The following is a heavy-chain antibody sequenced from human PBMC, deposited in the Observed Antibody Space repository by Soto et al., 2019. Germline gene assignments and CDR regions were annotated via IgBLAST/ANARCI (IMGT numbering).Heavy chain of an antibody. V-gene: IGHV1-69*01. J-gene: IGHJ4*02. Sequence: QVQLVQSGAEVKKPGSSVKVSCKASGGSFSSNAISWVRQARGQGLEWMGGILPIFATANYAQKFQGRVTITADESTSTAYMELSSLISEDTAVYYCATGGRGYGYGGGAPRYHFDYWGQGTLVTVSS. CDR2: ILPIFATA. CDR3: ATGGRGYGYGGGAPRYHFDY. CDR1: GGSFSSNA. D-gene: IGHD5-18*01.